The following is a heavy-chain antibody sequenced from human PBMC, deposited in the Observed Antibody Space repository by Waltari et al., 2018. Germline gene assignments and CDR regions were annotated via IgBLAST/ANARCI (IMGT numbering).Heavy chain of an antibody. CDR1: GYTFTSYY. J-gene: IGHJ5*02. D-gene: IGHD3-10*01. V-gene: IGHV1-46*01. CDR2: INPGGGST. CDR3: ARVGWFGEYDP. Sequence: QVQLVQSGAEVKKPGASVKVSCKASGYTFTSYYMHWVRQAPGQGLEWMGIINPGGGSTSYAQKFQGRVTMTRDTSTSTVYMELSSLRSEDTAVYYCARVGWFGEYDPWGQGTLVTVSS.